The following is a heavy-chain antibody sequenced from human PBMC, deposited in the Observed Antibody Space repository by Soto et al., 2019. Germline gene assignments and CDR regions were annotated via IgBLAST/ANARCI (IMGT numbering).Heavy chain of an antibody. CDR1: LYTFTSYF. D-gene: IGHD2-15*01. J-gene: IGHJ4*02. Sequence: APVEVTCKASLYTFTSYFMHCVRQAPGQGLEWVGIINPGSGSTNYAQNFQGRVTLTRDTSTSTVYMEMSSLRSEDTAFYYCARGASWYEGPFWGPGTLVPVSS. CDR3: ARGASWYEGPF. V-gene: IGHV1-46*01. CDR2: INPGSGST.